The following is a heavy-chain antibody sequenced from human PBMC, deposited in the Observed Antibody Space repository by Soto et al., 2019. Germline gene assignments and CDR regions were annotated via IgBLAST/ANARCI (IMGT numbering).Heavy chain of an antibody. Sequence: SVKVSCKASGVTFSSYAISWVRQAPGQGLEWMGGIIPIFGTANYAQKFQGRVTITADESTSTAYMELSSLRSEDTAVYYCARCSSGYSNWFDPWGQGTLVTVSS. CDR2: IIPIFGTA. CDR3: ARCSSGYSNWFDP. V-gene: IGHV1-69*13. D-gene: IGHD3-22*01. CDR1: GVTFSSYA. J-gene: IGHJ5*02.